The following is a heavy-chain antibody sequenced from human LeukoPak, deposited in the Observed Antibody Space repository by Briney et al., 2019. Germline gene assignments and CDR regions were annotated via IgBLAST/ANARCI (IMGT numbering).Heavy chain of an antibody. J-gene: IGHJ4*02. V-gene: IGHV3-15*01. D-gene: IGHD3-10*01. CDR1: GFTFSDYW. Sequence: PGGSLRLSCAASGFTFSDYWMTWVRQAPGKGLEWVGRIKSKTDGGTTDYAAPVKGRFTISRDDSKNTLYLQMNSLKTEDTAVYYCTTVKRGLLWFGELFDYWGQGTLVTVSS. CDR2: IKSKTDGGTT. CDR3: TTVKRGLLWFGELFDY.